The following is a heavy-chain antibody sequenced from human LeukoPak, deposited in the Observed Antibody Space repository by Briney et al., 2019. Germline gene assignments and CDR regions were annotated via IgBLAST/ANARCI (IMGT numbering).Heavy chain of an antibody. D-gene: IGHD1-1*01. CDR3: AKGRWSPDY. V-gene: IGHV3-23*01. J-gene: IGHJ4*02. Sequence: PGGSLRLSCAASGFTFSSYSMNWVRQAPGKGLEWVSLISDSGANTYYTDSVKGRFTISRDNSKNSLYLQMNSLRADDTAVYYCAKGRWSPDYWGQGTLVTVSS. CDR1: GFTFSSYS. CDR2: ISDSGANT.